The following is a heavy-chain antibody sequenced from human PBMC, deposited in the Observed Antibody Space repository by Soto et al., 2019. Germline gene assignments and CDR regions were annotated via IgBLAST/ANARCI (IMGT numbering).Heavy chain of an antibody. CDR3: ARAVRPYEDFDY. V-gene: IGHV3-33*01. CDR2: IWYDGSNK. D-gene: IGHD5-12*01. Sequence: QVQLVESGGGVVQPGRSLRLSCAASGFTFSSYGMHWVRQAPGKGLEWVAVIWYDGSNKYYADSVKGRFTISRDNSKNTLYLQMNSLRAEDTAVYYCARAVRPYEDFDYWGQGTLVTVSS. J-gene: IGHJ4*02. CDR1: GFTFSSYG.